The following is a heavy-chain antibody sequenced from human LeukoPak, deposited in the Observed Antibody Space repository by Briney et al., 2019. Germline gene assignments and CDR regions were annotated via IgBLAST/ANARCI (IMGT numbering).Heavy chain of an antibody. V-gene: IGHV3-7*01. CDR3: ARGSGWVFDY. Sequence: PGGSLRLSCAASGFAFSTYWMHWVRQAPGKGLEWVANIKQDGSEKYYVDSVKGRFTISRDNAKNSPYLQMSSLRAEDTALYCCARGSGWVFDYWGQGTLVTVSS. CDR2: IKQDGSEK. D-gene: IGHD6-19*01. CDR1: GFAFSTYW. J-gene: IGHJ4*02.